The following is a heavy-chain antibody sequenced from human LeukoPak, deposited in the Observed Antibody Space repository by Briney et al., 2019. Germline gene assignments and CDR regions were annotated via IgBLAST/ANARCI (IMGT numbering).Heavy chain of an antibody. D-gene: IGHD6-13*01. J-gene: IGHJ4*01. Sequence: PGGSLRLSCAASGFTVSNNYMSWVRQAPGKGLEWVSVMYRGGSTYYADSVQGRFTMSRDNSKNTLYLQMNSLRAEDTAVYYCARDGGAAAGYWGHRTLVTVSS. V-gene: IGHV3-66*01. CDR1: GFTVSNNY. CDR3: ARDGGAAAGY. CDR2: MYRGGST.